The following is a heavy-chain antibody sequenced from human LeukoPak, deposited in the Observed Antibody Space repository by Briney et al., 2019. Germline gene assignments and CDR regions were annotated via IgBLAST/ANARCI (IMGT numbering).Heavy chain of an antibody. J-gene: IGHJ4*02. CDR3: ARGAPYSSSPTPPFDY. CDR1: GFTVSSNY. V-gene: IGHV3-66*01. Sequence: GGSLRLSCAASGFTVSSNYMSWVRQAPGKGLEWVSVIYSGGSTYYADSVKGRFTISRDNSKNTLYLQMNSLRAEDTAVYYCARGAPYSSSPTPPFDYWGQGTLVTVSS. CDR2: IYSGGST. D-gene: IGHD6-13*01.